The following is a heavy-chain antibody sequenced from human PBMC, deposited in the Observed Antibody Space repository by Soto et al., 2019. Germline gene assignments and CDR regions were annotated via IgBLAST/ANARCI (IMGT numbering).Heavy chain of an antibody. CDR2: MNPNSGNT. V-gene: IGHV1-8*01. J-gene: IGHJ5*02. CDR1: GYTFTSYD. Sequence: ASVKVSCKASGYTFTSYDINWVRQATGQGLEWMGWMNPNSGNTGYAQKFQGRVTMTRNTSISTAYMELSSLRSEDTAVYYGARGGGNYYGSGSYPVDPWGQGTLVTVSS. CDR3: ARGGGNYYGSGSYPVDP. D-gene: IGHD3-10*01.